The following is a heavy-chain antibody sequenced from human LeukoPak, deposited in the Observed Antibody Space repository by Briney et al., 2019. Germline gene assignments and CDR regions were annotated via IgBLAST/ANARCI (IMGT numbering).Heavy chain of an antibody. D-gene: IGHD3-22*01. J-gene: IGHJ6*02. CDR1: GFTFSSYA. CDR2: ISYDGSNK. V-gene: IGHV3-30*04. CDR3: ARERPMIVVVITPSGGMDV. Sequence: PGRSLRLSCAASGFTFSSYAMHWVRQAPGKGLEWVAVISYDGSNKYYADSVKGRFTISRDNSKNTLYLQMNSLRAEDTAVYYCARERPMIVVVITPSGGMDVWGQGTTVTVSS.